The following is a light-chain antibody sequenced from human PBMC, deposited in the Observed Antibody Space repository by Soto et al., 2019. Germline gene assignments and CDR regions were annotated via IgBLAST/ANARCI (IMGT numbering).Light chain of an antibody. CDR1: NIGSQS. J-gene: IGLJ1*01. CDR2: DDS. Sequence: SYELTQPPSVSVAPGQTARITCGGDNIGSQSVHWYQQKPGQAPALVVYDDSDRPSGIPERFSGSNSGNTATLTISRVEAGDEADYYCQVWDSSSDHDVFGTGTKLTVL. CDR3: QVWDSSSDHDV. V-gene: IGLV3-21*02.